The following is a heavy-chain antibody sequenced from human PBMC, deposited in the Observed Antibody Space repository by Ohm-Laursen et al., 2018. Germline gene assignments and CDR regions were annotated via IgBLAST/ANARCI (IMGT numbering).Heavy chain of an antibody. V-gene: IGHV3-23*01. J-gene: IGHJ3*02. D-gene: IGHD3-22*01. CDR1: GLTFSSYA. Sequence: SLRLSCAASGLTFSSYAMNWVRQAPGKGLEWVSTIRGGGGSTYYADSVKGRFTISRDDSNNTIYLQMSSLRAEDSVVYCCTKDRISSGYFDAFDIWGQGTMVTISS. CDR3: TKDRISSGYFDAFDI. CDR2: IRGGGGST.